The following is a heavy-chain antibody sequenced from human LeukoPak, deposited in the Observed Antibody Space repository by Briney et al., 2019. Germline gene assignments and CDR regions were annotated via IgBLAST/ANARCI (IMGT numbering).Heavy chain of an antibody. Sequence: ASVKVSCTASGFTFTDYYIHWVRHAPGQGLEWMGWLNPNSGATNYAQKFQGRVTMTRDTSLSTTYMELTSDDTAVYYCARDLKGGRFPKNWLDPWGQGTLVTVSS. CDR3: ARDLKGGRFPKNWLDP. J-gene: IGHJ5*02. CDR1: GFTFTDYY. V-gene: IGHV1-2*02. D-gene: IGHD3-3*01. CDR2: LNPNSGAT.